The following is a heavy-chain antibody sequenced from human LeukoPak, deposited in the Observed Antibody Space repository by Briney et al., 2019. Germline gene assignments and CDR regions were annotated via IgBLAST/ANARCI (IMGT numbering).Heavy chain of an antibody. V-gene: IGHV4-31*11. Sequence: PSETLSLTCAVYGGSFSGYYWSWIRQHPGKGLEWIGYIYYSGSTYYNPSLKSRVTISVDTPKNQFSLKLSSVTAADTAVYYCARGCPPYYYDSSGYFYYYYGMDVWGQGTTVTVSS. D-gene: IGHD3-22*01. CDR2: IYYSGST. J-gene: IGHJ6*02. CDR1: GGSFSGYY. CDR3: ARGCPPYYYDSSGYFYYYYGMDV.